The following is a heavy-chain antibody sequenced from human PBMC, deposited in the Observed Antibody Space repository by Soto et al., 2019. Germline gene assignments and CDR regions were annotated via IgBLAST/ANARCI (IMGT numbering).Heavy chain of an antibody. CDR2: INHSGTT. CDR1: GGSFSGYS. V-gene: IGHV4-34*01. Sequence: QVQLQQWGGGLLKPSETLSLTCAVYGGSFSGYSWTWLRQPPGKGLEWIGEINHSGTTDYNPALKSRVIMSVDTSKNQFSLRVTSVTAADTAVYYCARARFDSWSHIYYGLDVWGQGTTVTVSS. D-gene: IGHD3-3*01. CDR3: ARARFDSWSHIYYGLDV. J-gene: IGHJ6*02.